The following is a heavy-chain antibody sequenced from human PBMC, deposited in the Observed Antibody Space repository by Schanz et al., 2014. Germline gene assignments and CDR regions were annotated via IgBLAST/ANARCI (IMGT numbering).Heavy chain of an antibody. CDR3: ARGPDYGSGSYSSY. D-gene: IGHD3-10*01. Sequence: VQLVESGGGVVQPGRSLRLSCAASGFTFSAYGMHLVRQVPGKGLEWVATITSSGGNAYYADSVKGRFTISRDNARNSLYLQMNNLRVEDTAVYYCARGPDYGSGSYSSYWGQGTLVTVSS. CDR2: ITSSGGNA. CDR1: GFTFSAYG. V-gene: IGHV3-21*01. J-gene: IGHJ4*02.